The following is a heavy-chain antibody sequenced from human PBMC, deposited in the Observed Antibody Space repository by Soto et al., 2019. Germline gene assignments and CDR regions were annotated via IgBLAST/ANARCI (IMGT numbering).Heavy chain of an antibody. CDR3: ARTLGRLPLLTWCEL. Sequence: SVKVCCKASGGTFSSYAISWVRQAPGQGLEWMGGIIPIFGTANYAQKFQGRVTITADESTSTAYMELSSLRSEDTAVYYCARTLGRLPLLTWCELWGKGTLVVGST. CDR1: GGTFSSYA. CDR2: IIPIFGTA. V-gene: IGHV1-69*13. J-gene: IGHJ5*02.